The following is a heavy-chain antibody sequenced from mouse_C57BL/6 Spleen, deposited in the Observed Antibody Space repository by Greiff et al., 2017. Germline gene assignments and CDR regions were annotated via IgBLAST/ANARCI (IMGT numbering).Heavy chain of an antibody. V-gene: IGHV1-50*01. CDR2: IDPSDSYT. D-gene: IGHD1-1*01. Sequence: VQLQQPGAELVKPGASVKLSCKASGYTFTSYWMQWVKQRPGQGLEWIGEIDPSDSYTNYNQKFKGQATLTVDTSSSAAYMQLSSLTSEDSAVYYCARVPHYYGSKGYYFDYWGQGTTLTVSS. CDR3: ARVPHYYGSKGYYFDY. J-gene: IGHJ2*01. CDR1: GYTFTSYW.